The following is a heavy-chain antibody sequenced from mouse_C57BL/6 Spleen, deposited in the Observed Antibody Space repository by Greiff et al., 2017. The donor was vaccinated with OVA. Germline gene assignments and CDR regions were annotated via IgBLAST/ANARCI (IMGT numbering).Heavy chain of an antibody. J-gene: IGHJ2*01. Sequence: DVTLVESEGGLVQPGSSVKLSCTASGFTFSDYYMAWVRQGPEKGLEWVANINYDGSSTYYLDSLKSRFIFSRDNAKNMLYLQISSLKSEDTATYYCAREDYGPCDYWGQGTTLTVSS. V-gene: IGHV5-16*01. CDR3: AREDYGPCDY. CDR2: INYDGSST. CDR1: GFTFSDYY. D-gene: IGHD2-4*01.